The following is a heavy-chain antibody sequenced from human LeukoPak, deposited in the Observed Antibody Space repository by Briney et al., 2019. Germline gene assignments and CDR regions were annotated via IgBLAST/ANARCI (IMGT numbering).Heavy chain of an antibody. J-gene: IGHJ4*02. CDR3: ARDPQPLRSYSNYVPPDY. D-gene: IGHD4-11*01. V-gene: IGHV3-48*04. Sequence: PGGSLRLSCAASGITFSSYWMSWVRQAPGKGLEWVSYISSSGSTIYYADSVKGRFTISRDNAKNSLYLQMNSLRAEDTAVYYCARDPQPLRSYSNYVPPDYWGQRTLVTVSS. CDR2: ISSSGSTI. CDR1: GITFSSYW.